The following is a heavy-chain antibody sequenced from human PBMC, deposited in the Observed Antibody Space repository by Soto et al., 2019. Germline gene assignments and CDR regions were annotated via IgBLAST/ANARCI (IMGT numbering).Heavy chain of an antibody. J-gene: IGHJ3*01. CDR2: IYPGDSDT. CDR3: ARGGDSSGYYSAFDV. D-gene: IGHD3-22*01. Sequence: PGESLKISCKGSGHSFPNYWIGWVRQMPGKGLEWMGIIYPGDSDTRYSPSFQGQVTISADKSINTANLQWSSLKASDTAMYYCARGGDSSGYYSAFDVWGQGTVVTVSS. CDR1: GHSFPNYW. V-gene: IGHV5-51*01.